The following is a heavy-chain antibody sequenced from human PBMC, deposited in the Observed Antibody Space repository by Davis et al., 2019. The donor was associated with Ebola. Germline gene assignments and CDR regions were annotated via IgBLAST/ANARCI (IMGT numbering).Heavy chain of an antibody. CDR1: GFTFSSYA. Sequence: GESLKISCAASGFTFSSYAMSWVRQAPGKGLEWVSAISGSGGSTYYADSVKGRFTISRDNSKNTLYLQMNSLRAEDTAVYYCAKDSPYSSGWYLHWYFDLWGRGTLVTVSS. V-gene: IGHV3-23*01. CDR3: AKDSPYSSGWYLHWYFDL. D-gene: IGHD6-19*01. CDR2: ISGSGGST. J-gene: IGHJ2*01.